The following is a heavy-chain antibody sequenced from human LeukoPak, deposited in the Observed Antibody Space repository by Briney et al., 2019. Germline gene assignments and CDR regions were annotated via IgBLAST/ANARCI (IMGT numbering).Heavy chain of an antibody. Sequence: SETLSLTCTVSGGSISSGGYYWSWIRQHPGKGLEWIGYIYYSGSTYYNPSLKSRVAISVDTSKNQFSLKLSSVTAADTAVYYCARGANELLPLLYYFDYWGQGTLVTVSS. CDR3: ARGANELLPLLYYFDY. J-gene: IGHJ4*02. V-gene: IGHV4-31*03. CDR2: IYYSGST. CDR1: GGSISSGGYY. D-gene: IGHD3-22*01.